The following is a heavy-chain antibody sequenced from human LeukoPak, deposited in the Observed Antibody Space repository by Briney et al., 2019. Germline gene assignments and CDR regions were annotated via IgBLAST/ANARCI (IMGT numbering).Heavy chain of an antibody. Sequence: SETLSLTCAVSGGSISRWSWVRQPPGKGLEWIGEIYHSGSTNYNPSLKSRVTISVDKSKNQFSLKLSSVTAADTAVYYCARDRRSGYCSSTSCYEATNMDVWAKGPRSPSP. J-gene: IGHJ6*03. CDR1: GGSISR. CDR3: ARDRRSGYCSSTSCYEATNMDV. V-gene: IGHV4-4*02. D-gene: IGHD2-2*01. CDR2: IYHSGST.